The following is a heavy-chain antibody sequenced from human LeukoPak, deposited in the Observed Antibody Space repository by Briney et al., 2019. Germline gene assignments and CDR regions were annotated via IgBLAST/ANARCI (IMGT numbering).Heavy chain of an antibody. J-gene: IGHJ5*02. V-gene: IGHV4-61*02. CDR3: ARGGYSYIDP. CDR2: IYTSGST. CDR1: GDSISSSTYY. Sequence: SETLSLTCSISGDSISSSTYYWSWFRQPAGKGLEWIGRIYTSGSTNSNPSLKSRVTMSVDTSKNQFSLKLSSVTAADTAVYYCARGGYSYIDPWGQGTLVTVSS. D-gene: IGHD5-18*01.